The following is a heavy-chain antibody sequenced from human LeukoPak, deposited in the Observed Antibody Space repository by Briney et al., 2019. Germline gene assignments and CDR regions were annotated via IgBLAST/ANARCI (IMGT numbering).Heavy chain of an antibody. J-gene: IGHJ4*02. V-gene: IGHV1-69*04. D-gene: IGHD6-19*01. CDR3: AREAVAGMWLDY. Sequence: ASVKVSCKASGGTFSSYTISWVRQAPGQGLEWMGRIIPILGMANYAQKFQGRVTITADKSTSTAYMELSSLRSDDTAVYYCAREAVAGMWLDYWGQGTLVTVSS. CDR2: IIPILGMA. CDR1: GGTFSSYT.